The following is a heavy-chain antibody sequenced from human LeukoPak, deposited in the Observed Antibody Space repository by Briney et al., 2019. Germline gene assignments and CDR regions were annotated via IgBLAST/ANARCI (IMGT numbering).Heavy chain of an antibody. J-gene: IGHJ4*02. CDR2: IYYSGST. CDR3: ASCRDGYNYFDY. CDR1: GGSISSYY. V-gene: IGHV4-59*08. D-gene: IGHD5-24*01. Sequence: SETLSLTCTVSGGSISSYYWSWIRQPPGKGLEWIGYIYYSGSTNYNPSLKSRVTISVDTSKNQFSLKLSSVTAADTAVYYCASCRDGYNYFDYWGQGTLVTVSS.